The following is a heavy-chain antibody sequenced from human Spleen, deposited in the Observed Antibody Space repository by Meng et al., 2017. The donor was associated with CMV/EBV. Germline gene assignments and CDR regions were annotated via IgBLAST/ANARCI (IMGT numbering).Heavy chain of an antibody. J-gene: IGHJ6*02. CDR1: GFMFSDYY. CDR3: AREGDYYYGMDV. Sequence: GGSLRLSCEGSGFMFSDYYITWIRQAPGKGLEWVSYISGTLRTIYYADSMKGRFTISRDNAKNSVYLQMNSLRVEDTAIYYCAREGDYYYGMDVWGQGTRVTV. V-gene: IGHV3-11*01. CDR2: ISGTLRTI.